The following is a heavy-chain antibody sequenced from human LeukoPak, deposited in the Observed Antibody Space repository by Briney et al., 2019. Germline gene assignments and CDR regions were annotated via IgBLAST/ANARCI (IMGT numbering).Heavy chain of an antibody. D-gene: IGHD3-10*01. CDR1: GYSFTSYW. V-gene: IGHV5-51*01. CDR2: IYPGDSDT. Sequence: GESLKIFCKGSGYSFTSYWIGWVRQMPGKGLEWMGIIYPGDSDTRYSPSFQGQVTISADKSISTAYLQWSSLKASDTAMYYCARLKVLLWFGELSREDYFDYWGQGTLVTVSS. J-gene: IGHJ4*02. CDR3: ARLKVLLWFGELSREDYFDY.